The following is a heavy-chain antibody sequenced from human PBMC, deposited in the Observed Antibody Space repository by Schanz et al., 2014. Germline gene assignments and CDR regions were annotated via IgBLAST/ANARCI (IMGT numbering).Heavy chain of an antibody. Sequence: EVQLVESGGGLVQPGGSLRLSCAASGFTLSNSDMHWVRQGTGKGLEWVSSISSSGSYIHYADSVKGRFTISRDNAKNTLYLQMNSLRAEDTAVYYCARDSRPNYDFLTAYYSIDYGGQGTLVTVSS. CDR3: ARDSRPNYDFLTAYYSIDY. J-gene: IGHJ4*02. CDR2: ISSSGSYI. D-gene: IGHD3-9*01. CDR1: GFTLSNSD. V-gene: IGHV3-21*01.